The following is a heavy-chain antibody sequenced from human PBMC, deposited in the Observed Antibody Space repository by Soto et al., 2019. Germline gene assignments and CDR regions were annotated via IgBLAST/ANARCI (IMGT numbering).Heavy chain of an antibody. CDR1: GFTFSSYA. D-gene: IGHD2-2*01. V-gene: IGHV3-23*01. CDR2: ISGSGGST. J-gene: IGHJ4*02. CDR3: NAYFSDY. Sequence: VGSLRLSCAASGFTFSSYAMYWVRQAPGKGLEWVSGISGSGGSTYYGDSVKGRFTISRDNSKNTLYLQMNSLRAEDTAVYYCNAYFSDYWGQGTLVTVSS.